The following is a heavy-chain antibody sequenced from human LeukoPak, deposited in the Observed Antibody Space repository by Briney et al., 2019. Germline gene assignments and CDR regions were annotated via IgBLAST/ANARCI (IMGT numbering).Heavy chain of an antibody. Sequence: PGWSLRLSCAASGFTVSSNYMSWVRQAPGKGLEWVSVIYSGGSTYYADSVKGRFTISRDNSKNTLYLQMNSLRAEDTAVYYCARDGPIAVAGTYFDYWGQGTLVTVSS. J-gene: IGHJ4*02. CDR2: IYSGGST. CDR1: GFTVSSNY. CDR3: ARDGPIAVAGTYFDY. D-gene: IGHD6-19*01. V-gene: IGHV3-66*01.